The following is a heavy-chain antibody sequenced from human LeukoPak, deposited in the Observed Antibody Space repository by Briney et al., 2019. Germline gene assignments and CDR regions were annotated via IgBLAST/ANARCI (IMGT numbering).Heavy chain of an antibody. CDR3: ARRPWPIVGATRYFDY. V-gene: IGHV4-34*01. Sequence: SETLSLTCTVSGGSISSYYWSWIRQPAGKGLEWIGEINHSGSTNYNPSLKSRVTISVDTSKNQFSLKLSSVTAADTAVYYCARRPWPIVGATRYFDYWGQGTLVTVSS. CDR2: INHSGST. CDR1: GGSISSYY. D-gene: IGHD1-26*01. J-gene: IGHJ4*02.